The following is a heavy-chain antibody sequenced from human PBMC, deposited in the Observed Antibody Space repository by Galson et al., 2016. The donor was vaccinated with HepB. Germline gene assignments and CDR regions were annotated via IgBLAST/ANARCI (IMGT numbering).Heavy chain of an antibody. J-gene: IGHJ6*02. Sequence: QSGAEVKKPGESLTISCKGSGYDFPSYWIGWVRQMPGKGLEWMGIIHPGDSYTRYSPSFQGQVTISADLSITTAYLQWSSLKASDSAIYYCARRGEQWLVSYGMDVWGQGTPVTVSS. CDR1: GYDFPSYW. CDR2: IHPGDSYT. D-gene: IGHD6-19*01. CDR3: ARRGEQWLVSYGMDV. V-gene: IGHV5-51*01.